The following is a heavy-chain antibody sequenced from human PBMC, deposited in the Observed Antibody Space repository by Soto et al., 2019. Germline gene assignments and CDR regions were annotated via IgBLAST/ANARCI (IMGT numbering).Heavy chain of an antibody. CDR1: GFTFTNAW. CDR3: TSENWNYYHCVDW. Sequence: EVQLVESGGGLVKPGGSLRLSCTASGFTFTNAWMTWVRQPPGKGLEWVGRIKSKTDGGTRDYAATVKVRFTISRHDSNNTLYLQMNSLNAADIAVYYRTSENWNYYHCVDWWGRGTQLTVSS. D-gene: IGHD1-7*01. J-gene: IGHJ4*02. CDR2: IKSKTDGGTR. V-gene: IGHV3-15*05.